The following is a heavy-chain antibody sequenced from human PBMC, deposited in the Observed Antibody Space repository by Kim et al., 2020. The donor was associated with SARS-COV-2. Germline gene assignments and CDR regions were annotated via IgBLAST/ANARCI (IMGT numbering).Heavy chain of an antibody. Sequence: YYADAVKGRFTISRDNAKNSLYLQMNSLRDEDTAVYYCAGLVRYYYGMDVWGQGTTVTVSS. V-gene: IGHV3-48*02. J-gene: IGHJ6*02. D-gene: IGHD6-6*01. CDR3: AGLVRYYYGMDV.